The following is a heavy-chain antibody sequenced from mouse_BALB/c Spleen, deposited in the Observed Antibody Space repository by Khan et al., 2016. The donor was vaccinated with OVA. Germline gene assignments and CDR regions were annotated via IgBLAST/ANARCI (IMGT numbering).Heavy chain of an antibody. V-gene: IGHV1-81*01. CDR2: IYPGSGST. CDR3: ARSYDGAWFTY. J-gene: IGHJ3*01. CDR1: GYTFSDYV. Sequence: QVQLQQSGPELVKPGASVKMSCKASGYTFSDYVISWVKLRTGQGLEWIGEIYPGSGSTYYNEKLKGKATLTADKPSSTAYMQLSSLTSEDSAVYFCARSYDGAWFTYWGQGTLVTVS. D-gene: IGHD1-1*01.